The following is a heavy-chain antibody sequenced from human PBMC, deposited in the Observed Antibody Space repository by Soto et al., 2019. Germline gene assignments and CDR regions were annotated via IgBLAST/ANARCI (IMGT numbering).Heavy chain of an antibody. D-gene: IGHD6-19*01. V-gene: IGHV4-39*01. CDR1: GGSISSSRYY. Sequence: QLQLQESGPGLVKPSETLSLTYSVSGGSISSSRYYWGWIRQPPGKGLEWIASIYNSGSTHYNPSLESRVTISVDTSQNQFSLWLSSVTAADTAVYYCARLPLVWLGREFLHDYWGQGILVTVSS. CDR3: ARLPLVWLGREFLHDY. J-gene: IGHJ4*02. CDR2: IYNSGST.